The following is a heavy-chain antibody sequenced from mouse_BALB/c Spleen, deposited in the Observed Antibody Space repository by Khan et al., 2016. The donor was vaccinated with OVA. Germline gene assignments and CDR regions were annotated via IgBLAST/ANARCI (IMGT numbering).Heavy chain of an antibody. J-gene: IGHJ3*01. Sequence: VQLQQPGTELVRPGTSEKLSCKASGYTFTSYWMNWIKQRPEQGLEWIGRIDPYDSETHYNQKFKDKATLTVDKSSNTAYMQLSRLTSEDSAVYYGARIPFDYWGQGTLVTVSA. CDR2: IDPYDSET. CDR3: ARIPFDY. CDR1: GYTFTSYW. V-gene: IGHV1-52*01.